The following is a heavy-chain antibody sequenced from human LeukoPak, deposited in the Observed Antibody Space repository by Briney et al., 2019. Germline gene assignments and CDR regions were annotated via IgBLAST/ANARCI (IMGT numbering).Heavy chain of an antibody. V-gene: IGHV3-53*04. Sequence: GGSLRLSCAGSGFVVSNNYLSWVRQAPGGGLEWVSVLYNDGGTFYADSVKGRFSVSRHNSENTVFLQMDNLSPEDTAVYYCAASFYNDGSHYHRPPGSWGQGSLVTVSS. CDR2: LYNDGGT. CDR3: AASFYNDGSHYHRPPGS. J-gene: IGHJ5*02. CDR1: GFVVSNNY. D-gene: IGHD3-10*01.